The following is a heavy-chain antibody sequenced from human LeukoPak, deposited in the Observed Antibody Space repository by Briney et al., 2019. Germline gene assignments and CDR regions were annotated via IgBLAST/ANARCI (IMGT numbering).Heavy chain of an antibody. Sequence: ASVKVSCTASGYTFTGYYMHGVRQAPGQGREWMGWINPNSGGTNYAQKFQGRVTMTRDTSISTAYMELSRLRSDDTAVYYCARGPRVSSSGYYYPDYWGQGTLVTVSS. CDR2: INPNSGGT. CDR1: GYTFTGYY. D-gene: IGHD3-22*01. V-gene: IGHV1-2*02. CDR3: ARGPRVSSSGYYYPDY. J-gene: IGHJ4*02.